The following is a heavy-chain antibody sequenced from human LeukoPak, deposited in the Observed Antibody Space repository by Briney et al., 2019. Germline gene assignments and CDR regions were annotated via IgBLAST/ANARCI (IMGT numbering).Heavy chain of an antibody. J-gene: IGHJ4*02. Sequence: GGSLRLSCAASGFTFSSDGMSWVRQAPGKGLEWVSSISASGGGTVYADSVKGRVTISRDNSKNTLYLQMNSLRAEDTAVYFCAKGYYASGSSLSAFDYWGQGTLVTVSS. V-gene: IGHV3-23*01. D-gene: IGHD3-10*01. CDR1: GFTFSSDG. CDR2: ISASGGGT. CDR3: AKGYYASGSSLSAFDY.